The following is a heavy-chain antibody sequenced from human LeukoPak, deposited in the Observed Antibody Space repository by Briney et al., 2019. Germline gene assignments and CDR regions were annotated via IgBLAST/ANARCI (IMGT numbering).Heavy chain of an antibody. Sequence: GGSLRLSCAASGFTFSSYGIHWVRQAPGKGLEWVAVISYDGSNKYYADSVKGRFTISRDNSKNTLYLQMNGLRADDTAVYYCANAPIEAAGIYYFDYWGQGTLVTVSS. D-gene: IGHD6-13*01. CDR2: ISYDGSNK. CDR3: ANAPIEAAGIYYFDY. CDR1: GFTFSSYG. J-gene: IGHJ4*02. V-gene: IGHV3-30*18.